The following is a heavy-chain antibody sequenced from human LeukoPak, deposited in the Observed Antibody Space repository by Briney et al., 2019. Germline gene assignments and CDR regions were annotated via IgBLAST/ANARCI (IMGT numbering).Heavy chain of an antibody. D-gene: IGHD6-19*01. CDR1: GGSISSSSYY. CDR2: IYYSGST. J-gene: IGHJ6*02. CDR3: ASPLEAVAFPHKPYGMDV. Sequence: KPSETLSLTCTVSGGSISSSSYYWGWIRQPPGKGLEWIGSIYYSGSTYYNPSLKSRVIISVDTSKNQFSLKLSSVTAADTAVYYCASPLEAVAFPHKPYGMDVWGQGTTVTVSS. V-gene: IGHV4-39*01.